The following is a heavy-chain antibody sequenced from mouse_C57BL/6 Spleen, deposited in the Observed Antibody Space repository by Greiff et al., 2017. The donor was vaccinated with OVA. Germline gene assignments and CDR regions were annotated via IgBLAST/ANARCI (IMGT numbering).Heavy chain of an antibody. CDR3: ANVCYYGNSYRDYCDY. CDR2: ILPGSGST. J-gene: IGHJ2*01. Sequence: VQLQQSGAELMKPGASVKLSCKATGYTFTGYWIEWVKQRPGHGLEWIGEILPGSGSTNYNEKFKGKATFNADTSSNTAYMQLSSLTTEDSAYYYCANVCYYGNSYRDYCDYWGQGTTLTFSS. D-gene: IGHD1-1*01. V-gene: IGHV1-9*01. CDR1: GYTFTGYW.